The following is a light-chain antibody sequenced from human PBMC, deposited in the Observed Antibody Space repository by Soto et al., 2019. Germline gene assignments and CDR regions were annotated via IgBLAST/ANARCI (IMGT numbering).Light chain of an antibody. V-gene: IGKV3-20*01. J-gene: IGKJ2*01. Sequence: EVVLTQSPGTLSLSPGERATLSCRVSQAVNINYLAWYQQKPGQAPRLLFYGVSNRATGIPDRFSGSGSGTDFTLTISGLEPEDFAVYYCQQYGGSPLYTFGQGTKVEI. CDR3: QQYGGSPLYT. CDR2: GVS. CDR1: QAVNINY.